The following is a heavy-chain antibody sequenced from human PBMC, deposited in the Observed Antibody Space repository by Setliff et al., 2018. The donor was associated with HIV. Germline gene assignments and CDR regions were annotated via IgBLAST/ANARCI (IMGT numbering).Heavy chain of an antibody. CDR2: INTNTGNP. Sequence: GASVKVSCKASGYSLTSYSINWVRQAPGQGLEGMGYINTNTGNPTYAQGVTGRFVFSVDTPVITAYLQIFRLKAEDTAVYYCTRDHTPPPNYDFWSGQIDLSNIFYYMDVWGTGSPFTVSS. J-gene: IGHJ6*03. V-gene: IGHV7-4-1*01. CDR1: GYSLTSYS. CDR3: TRDHTPPPNYDFWSGQIDLSNIFYYMDV. D-gene: IGHD3-3*01.